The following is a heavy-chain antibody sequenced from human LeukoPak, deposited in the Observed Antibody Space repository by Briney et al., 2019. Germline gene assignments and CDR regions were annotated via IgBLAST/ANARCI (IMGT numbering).Heavy chain of an antibody. CDR3: ARYGSGTSSYYYYYYGMDV. CDR1: GDSVSSNSAA. D-gene: IGHD3-10*01. V-gene: IGHV6-1*01. CDR2: TYYRSKWYN. Sequence: SQTLSLTFAISGDSVSSNSAAWNWIRQSPSRGLEWLGRTYYRSKWYNDYAVSVKSRITINPDTSKNQFSLQLNSVTPEDTAVYYCARYGSGTSSYYYYYYGMDVWGQGTTVTVSS. J-gene: IGHJ6*02.